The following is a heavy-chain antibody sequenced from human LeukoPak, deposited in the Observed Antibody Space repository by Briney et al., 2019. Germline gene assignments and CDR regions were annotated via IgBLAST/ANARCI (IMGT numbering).Heavy chain of an antibody. J-gene: IGHJ5*02. Sequence: SETLSLTCTVSGGSISSYYWSWIRQPAGKGLEWIGRIDTSGNTNYKPSLKSRVTMSVDTSKNQFSLKLSSVTAADTAVYYCAREESPAWIWFGDYFGWFDPWGQGTLVTVSS. D-gene: IGHD3-10*01. V-gene: IGHV4-4*07. CDR1: GGSISSYY. CDR2: IDTSGNT. CDR3: AREESPAWIWFGDYFGWFDP.